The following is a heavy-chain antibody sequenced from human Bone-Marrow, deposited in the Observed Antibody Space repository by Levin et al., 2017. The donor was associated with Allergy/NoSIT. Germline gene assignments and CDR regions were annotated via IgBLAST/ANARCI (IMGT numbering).Heavy chain of an antibody. V-gene: IGHV3-33*08. J-gene: IGHJ6*02. D-gene: IGHD3-16*01. CDR1: GFTFSTYG. CDR2: VWYDGTNK. Sequence: GGSLRLSCAASGFTFSTYGMHWVRQAPGKGPEWVAVVWYDGTNKYYAESVRGRFTISRDNSRNTLYLQMNSLRVEDTGVYYCARGGEYVDYYYGMDVWGPGTTVTVSS. CDR3: ARGGEYVDYYYGMDV.